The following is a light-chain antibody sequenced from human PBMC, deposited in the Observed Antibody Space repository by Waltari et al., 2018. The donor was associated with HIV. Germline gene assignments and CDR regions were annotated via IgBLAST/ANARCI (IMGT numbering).Light chain of an antibody. Sequence: QSVLTQPPSASGTPWQPVTISCSVSSSNIGNDNVYWYQQLPGMTPKLLIYKNYQRPSGVPDRFAGSKSGTSAALAISGLRSEDEADYYCVGWDGSLSGYVFGAGTKVTVL. J-gene: IGLJ1*01. CDR3: VGWDGSLSGYV. CDR1: SSNIGNDN. CDR2: KNY. V-gene: IGLV1-47*01.